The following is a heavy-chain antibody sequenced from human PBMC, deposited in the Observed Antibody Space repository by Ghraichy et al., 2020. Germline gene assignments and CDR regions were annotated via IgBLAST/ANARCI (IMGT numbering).Heavy chain of an antibody. D-gene: IGHD4-23*01. J-gene: IGHJ4*02. CDR1: GFTFSSYA. CDR2: ISGSGGST. CDR3: AKGGGNTYYGFDY. V-gene: IGHV3-23*01. Sequence: GGSLRLSCAASGFTFSSYAMSWVRQAPGKGLEWVSVISGSGGSTYYADSVKGRFTISRDNSKNTLYLQMNSLRAEDTAVYYCAKGGGNTYYGFDYWGQGTLVTVSS.